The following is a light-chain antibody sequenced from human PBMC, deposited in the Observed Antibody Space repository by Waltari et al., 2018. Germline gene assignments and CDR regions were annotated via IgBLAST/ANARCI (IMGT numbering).Light chain of an antibody. CDR2: RSD. CDR1: TSNIGDNY. J-gene: IGLJ1*01. CDR3: CSYAGSSTYV. V-gene: IGLV1-47*01. Sequence: HSVLTQPPSASGTPGQRVTISCSGTTSNIGDNYVYWYQQLPGTGPKLVIYRSDQRPSGVSDRFSGSKSGNTASLTISGLQAEDEADYYCCSYAGSSTYVFGTGTKVTVL.